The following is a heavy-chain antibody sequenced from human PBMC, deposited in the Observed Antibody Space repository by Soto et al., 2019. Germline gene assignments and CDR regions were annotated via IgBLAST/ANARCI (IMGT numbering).Heavy chain of an antibody. J-gene: IGHJ5*02. CDR3: ARLQYYYDSSGENWFDP. V-gene: IGHV4-59*01. CDR1: GGSISSYY. D-gene: IGHD3-22*01. Sequence: SETLSLTCTVSGGSISSYYWSWIRQPPGKGLEWIGYIYYSGSTNYNPSLKSRVTISVDTSKNQFSLKLNSVTAADTAVYYCARLQYYYDSSGENWFDPWGQGTLVTVSS. CDR2: IYYSGST.